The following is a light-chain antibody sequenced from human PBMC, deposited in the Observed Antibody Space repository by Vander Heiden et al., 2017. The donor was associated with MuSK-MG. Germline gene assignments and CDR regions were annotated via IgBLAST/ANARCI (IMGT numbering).Light chain of an antibody. J-gene: IGLJ2*01. V-gene: IGLV3-19*01. Sequence: SSELTQDPPVSVALGQTVRTTCQGDSPRSYYASWYQQKPGQPPGLVIYGKNSRPSGSPVRFSGSSSGNTASLNITGAQAEDEADYDCNSRDSSGNHVVFGGGTKLTVL. CDR3: NSRDSSGNHVV. CDR1: SPRSYY. CDR2: GKN.